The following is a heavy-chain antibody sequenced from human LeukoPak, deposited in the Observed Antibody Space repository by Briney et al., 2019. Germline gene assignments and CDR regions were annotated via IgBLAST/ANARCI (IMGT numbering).Heavy chain of an antibody. Sequence: ASVKVSCKASGYTFTSYGISWVRQAPGQGLEWMGWISAYNGNTNYAQKLQGRVTMTTDTSTSTAYMELRSLRSDDTAVYYCARDRVPLYGSGSYYVYRGQGTLVTVSS. CDR3: ARDRVPLYGSGSYYVY. CDR2: ISAYNGNT. J-gene: IGHJ4*02. D-gene: IGHD3-10*01. V-gene: IGHV1-18*04. CDR1: GYTFTSYG.